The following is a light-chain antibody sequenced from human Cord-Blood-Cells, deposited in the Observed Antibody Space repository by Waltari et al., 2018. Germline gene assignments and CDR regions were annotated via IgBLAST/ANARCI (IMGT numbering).Light chain of an antibody. CDR2: MAS. Sequence: DIQMTQSPSTLSASVGDRVTITCRASQSISSWLAWYQQKPGKAPKLLIYMASSLESGVPSRFSGIGSGTEFTLTISSLQPDYFATYYCQQYNSYSPVTFGQGTKVEIK. CDR1: QSISSW. J-gene: IGKJ1*01. CDR3: QQYNSYSPVT. V-gene: IGKV1-5*03.